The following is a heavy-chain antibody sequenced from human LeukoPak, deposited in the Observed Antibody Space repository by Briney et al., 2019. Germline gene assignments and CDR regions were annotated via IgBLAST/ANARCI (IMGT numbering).Heavy chain of an antibody. Sequence: GGSLRLSCAASGFTFSSYAMSWVRQAPGKGLEWVSAISGSGGSTYYADSVKGRFTISRDNSKNTLYPQMNSLRAEDTAVYYCAKNSGSYYVSPIDYWGQGTLVTVSS. CDR3: AKNSGSYYVSPIDY. CDR1: GFTFSSYA. V-gene: IGHV3-23*01. D-gene: IGHD1-26*01. CDR2: ISGSGGST. J-gene: IGHJ4*02.